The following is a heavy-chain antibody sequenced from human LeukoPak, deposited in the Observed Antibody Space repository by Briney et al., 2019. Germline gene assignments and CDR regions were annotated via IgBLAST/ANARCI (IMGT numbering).Heavy chain of an antibody. J-gene: IGHJ3*02. V-gene: IGHV3-23*01. CDR3: AKDQTVLLWFGELLSAFDI. CDR1: GFTFSSYA. CDR2: ISGSGGST. Sequence: GGSLRLSCAASGFTFSSYAMSWVRQAPGKGLEWVSAISGSGGSTYYADSVKGRFTISRDNSKNTLYLQMNSLRAEDTAVYYCAKDQTVLLWFGELLSAFDIWGQGTMVTVSS. D-gene: IGHD3-10*01.